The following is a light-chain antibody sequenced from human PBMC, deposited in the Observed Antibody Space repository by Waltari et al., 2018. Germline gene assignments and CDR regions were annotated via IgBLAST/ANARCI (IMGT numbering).Light chain of an antibody. J-gene: IGKJ1*01. CDR2: GAS. V-gene: IGKV3-15*01. Sequence: EIVMTQSPATLSVSPGERATLSCRASQSITTNLAWYQQKPGQAPRLLIYGASVRAPGIPVRFSGTGSGSEFTLTISSLQSEDFAMYYCQQYNQWPPRTFGQGTKVEVK. CDR1: QSITTN. CDR3: QQYNQWPPRT.